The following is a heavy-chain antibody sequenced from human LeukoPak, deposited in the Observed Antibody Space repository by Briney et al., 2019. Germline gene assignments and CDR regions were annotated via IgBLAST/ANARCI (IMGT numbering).Heavy chain of an antibody. CDR3: ARDGGWLQTQNHYYYHGMDV. J-gene: IGHJ6*02. CDR1: GGTFSTYA. V-gene: IGHV1-69*04. D-gene: IGHD5-24*01. Sequence: SVRVSCKASGGTFSTYAITWVRQAPGQGLEWMGRILPIFDMANYAQKFQGRVTITADKSTRTAYMELSSLRSDDTAVYYCARDGGWLQTQNHYYYHGMDVWGQGTTVTVSS. CDR2: ILPIFDMA.